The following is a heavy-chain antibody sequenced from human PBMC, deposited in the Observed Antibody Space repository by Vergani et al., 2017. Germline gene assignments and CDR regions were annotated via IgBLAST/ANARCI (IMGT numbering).Heavy chain of an antibody. D-gene: IGHD6-19*01. V-gene: IGHV3-49*04. CDR3: TTLKYSSGWHVSDY. Sequence: EVQLVESGGGLVQPGRSLRLSCTASGFTFGDYAMSWVRQAPGKGLEWVGFIRSKAYGGTTEYAASVKGRFTISRDDSKSIAYLQMNSLKTEDTAVYYCTTLKYSSGWHVSDYWGQGTLVTVSS. CDR1: GFTFGDYA. J-gene: IGHJ4*02. CDR2: IRSKAYGGTT.